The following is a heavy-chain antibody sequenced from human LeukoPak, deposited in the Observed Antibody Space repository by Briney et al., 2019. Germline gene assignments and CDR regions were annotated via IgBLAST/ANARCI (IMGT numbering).Heavy chain of an antibody. J-gene: IGHJ3*02. CDR2: ISSSNSI. CDR3: ATPTTVTTDI. D-gene: IGHD4-17*01. V-gene: IGHV3-48*04. Sequence: PGGSLRLSCVASAFTFSSYSMNWVRQAPGKGLEWVSYISSSNSIYYADSVRGRFTISRDNAKNSLYLQMNSLRAEDTAVYYCATPTTVTTDIWGQGTMATVSS. CDR1: AFTFSSYS.